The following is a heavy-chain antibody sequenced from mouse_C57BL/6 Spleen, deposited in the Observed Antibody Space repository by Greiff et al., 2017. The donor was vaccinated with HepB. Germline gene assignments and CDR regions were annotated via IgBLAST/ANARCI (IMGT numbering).Heavy chain of an antibody. J-gene: IGHJ4*01. D-gene: IGHD2-4*01. CDR1: GFTFSDYY. CDR3: ARRTYDYDGAMDY. CDR2: ISNGGGST. V-gene: IGHV5-12*01. Sequence: VMLVESGGGLVQPGGSLKLSCAASGFTFSDYYMYWVRQTPEKRLEWVAYISNGGGSTYYPDTVKGRFTIYRDNAKNTLYLQMSRLKSEDTAMYYCARRTYDYDGAMDYWGQGTSVTVSS.